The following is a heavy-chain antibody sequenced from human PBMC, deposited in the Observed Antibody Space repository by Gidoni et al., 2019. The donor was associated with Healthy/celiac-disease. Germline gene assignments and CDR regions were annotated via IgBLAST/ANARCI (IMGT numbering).Heavy chain of an antibody. V-gene: IGHV3-21*01. D-gene: IGHD6-19*01. J-gene: IGHJ4*02. CDR1: GFTFSSYS. CDR2: ISSSSSYI. Sequence: EVQLVESGGGLVQPGGSLRLYWSAYGFTFSSYSMNWVRQAPGKGLEWVSSISSSSSYIYYADSVKGRFTISRDNAKNALYLQMNSLRAEDTAVYYCARAVAGPIDFDYWGQGTLVTVSS. CDR3: ARAVAGPIDFDY.